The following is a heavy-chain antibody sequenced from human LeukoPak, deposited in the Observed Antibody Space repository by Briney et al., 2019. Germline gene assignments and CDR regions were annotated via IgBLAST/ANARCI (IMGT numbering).Heavy chain of an antibody. CDR3: VKDFGQTTAAIAY. J-gene: IGHJ4*02. D-gene: IGHD2-2*01. V-gene: IGHV3-9*01. CDR1: GFPFDDYA. Sequence: GRSLRLSCAASGFPFDDYATHWVRQAPGKGLEWVSGIRWSTDSVGYADSVRGRFTISRDKAKNSLYLQMNSLRAEDTALYYCVKDFGQTTAAIAYWGQGTLVTVSS. CDR2: IRWSTDSV.